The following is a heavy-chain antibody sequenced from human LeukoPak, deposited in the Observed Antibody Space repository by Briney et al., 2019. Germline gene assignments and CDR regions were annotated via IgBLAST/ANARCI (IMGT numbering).Heavy chain of an antibody. Sequence: ASVKVSCKASGYTFTSYYMHWVRQAPGQGLEWMGWINPNSGGTNYAQKFQGRVTMTRDTSISTAYMELSRLRSDDTAVYYCARTHSGSYYPFRYWGQGTLVTVSS. D-gene: IGHD1-26*01. V-gene: IGHV1-2*02. J-gene: IGHJ4*02. CDR1: GYTFTSYY. CDR3: ARTHSGSYYPFRY. CDR2: INPNSGGT.